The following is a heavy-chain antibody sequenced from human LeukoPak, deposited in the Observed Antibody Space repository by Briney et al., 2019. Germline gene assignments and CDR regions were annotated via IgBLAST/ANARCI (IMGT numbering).Heavy chain of an antibody. CDR2: MNPVRGDT. Sequence: ASVKVSCKASGYTFTDYYIHWVRQAPGQGLEWMAWMNPVRGDTSYAQKFQGRVTMTRDTSISTAYMELSRLRFDDTAVYYCARNKEGKSLDYWGQGALVTVSS. CDR1: GYTFTDYY. CDR3: ARNKEGKSLDY. V-gene: IGHV1-2*02. J-gene: IGHJ4*02.